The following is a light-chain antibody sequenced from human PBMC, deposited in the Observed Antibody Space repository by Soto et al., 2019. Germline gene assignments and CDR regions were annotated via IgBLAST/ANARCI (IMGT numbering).Light chain of an antibody. V-gene: IGLV2-8*01. Sequence: QSALTQPPSASGSPGQSVTISCTGTSSDVGKYDYVSWFQHHPGKAPKLIIYEVSKRPSGVPDRFSGSKSGSTASLTVSGLQTEDEADYYCSSYTSSSTLGVFGGGTKLTVL. CDR1: SSDVGKYDY. CDR2: EVS. CDR3: SSYTSSSTLGV. J-gene: IGLJ2*01.